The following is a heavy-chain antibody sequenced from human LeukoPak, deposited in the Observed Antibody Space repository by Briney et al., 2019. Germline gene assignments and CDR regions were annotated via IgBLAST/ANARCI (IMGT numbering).Heavy chain of an antibody. CDR1: GYSFTSYW. J-gene: IGHJ4*02. V-gene: IGHV5-51*01. D-gene: IGHD6-19*01. CDR3: ARYPGIAVAPFDY. Sequence: GESLKISCKGSGYSFTSYWIGWVRQMPGKGLEWMGIIYPGDSDTRYSPSFQGRVTISADKSISTAYLQWCSLKASDTAMYYCARYPGIAVAPFDYWGQGTLVTVSS. CDR2: IYPGDSDT.